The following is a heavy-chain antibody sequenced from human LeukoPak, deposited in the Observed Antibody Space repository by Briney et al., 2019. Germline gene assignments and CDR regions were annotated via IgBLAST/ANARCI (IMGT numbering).Heavy chain of an antibody. CDR1: GYSISSGYY. CDR2: IYHSGST. D-gene: IGHD6-19*01. V-gene: IGHV4-38-2*02. Sequence: SETLSLTCTVSGYSISSGYYWGWIRQPPGKGLEWIGSIYHSGSTYYNPSLKSRVTISVDTSKNQFSLKLSSVTAADTAVYYCARLRGWYPSYYYMDVWGKGTTVTISS. J-gene: IGHJ6*03. CDR3: ARLRGWYPSYYYMDV.